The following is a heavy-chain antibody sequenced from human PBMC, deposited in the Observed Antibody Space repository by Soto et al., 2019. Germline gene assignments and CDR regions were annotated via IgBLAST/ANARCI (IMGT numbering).Heavy chain of an antibody. CDR1: GGSISSSSYY. CDR2: IYYSGST. D-gene: IGHD3-22*01. CDR3: ARHSPDYYDSSGYYSRAPADAVDI. J-gene: IGHJ3*02. Sequence: SETLSLTCTVSGGSISSSSYYWVWIRQPPGKGLEWIGSIYYSGSTYYNPSLKSRVTISVDTSKNQFSLKLSSVTAADTAVYYCARHSPDYYDSSGYYSRAPADAVDIWGQGTMVT. V-gene: IGHV4-39*01.